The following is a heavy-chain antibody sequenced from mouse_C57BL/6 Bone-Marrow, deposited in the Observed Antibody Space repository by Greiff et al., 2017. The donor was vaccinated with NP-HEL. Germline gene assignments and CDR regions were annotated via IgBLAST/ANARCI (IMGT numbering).Heavy chain of an antibody. V-gene: IGHV10-1*01. CDR1: GFSFNTYA. Sequence: EVQGVESGGGLVQPKGSLKLSCAASGFSFNTYAMNWVRQAPGKGLEWVARIRSKSNNYATYYADSVKDRFTISRDDSESMLYLQMNNLKTEDTAMYYCVSGDYDYDVGDYWGQGTTLTVSS. J-gene: IGHJ2*01. CDR2: IRSKSNNYAT. CDR3: VSGDYDYDVGDY. D-gene: IGHD2-4*01.